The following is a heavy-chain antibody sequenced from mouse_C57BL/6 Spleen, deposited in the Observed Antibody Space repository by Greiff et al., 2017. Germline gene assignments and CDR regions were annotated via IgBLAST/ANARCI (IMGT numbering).Heavy chain of an antibody. D-gene: IGHD1-1*01. CDR3: ARDGSSYGYAMDY. J-gene: IGHJ4*01. CDR1: GYAFSSYW. V-gene: IGHV1-80*01. Sequence: QVQLKESGAELVKPGASVKISCKASGYAFSSYWMNWVKQRPGKGLEWIGQIYPGDGDTNYNGKFKGKATLTADKSSSTAYMQLSSLTSEDSAVYFCARDGSSYGYAMDYWGQGTSVTVSS. CDR2: IYPGDGDT.